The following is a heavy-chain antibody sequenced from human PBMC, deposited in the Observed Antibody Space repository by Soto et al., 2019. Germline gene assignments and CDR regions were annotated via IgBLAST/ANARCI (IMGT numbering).Heavy chain of an antibody. Sequence: QVQLQESGPGLVKPSETLSLTCTVSGGSISSYYWSWIRQPPGKGLEWIGYIYYSGSTNYNPSLKSRVTISVDTSKNQFSLKLSSVTAADTAVYYCARTLLWFGEADNWFDPGGQGTLVTVSS. CDR1: GGSISSYY. CDR2: IYYSGST. J-gene: IGHJ5*02. V-gene: IGHV4-59*01. D-gene: IGHD3-10*01. CDR3: ARTLLWFGEADNWFDP.